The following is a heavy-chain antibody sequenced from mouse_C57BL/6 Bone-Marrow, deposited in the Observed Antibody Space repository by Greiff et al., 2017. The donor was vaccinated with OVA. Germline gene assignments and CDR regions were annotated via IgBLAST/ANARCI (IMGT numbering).Heavy chain of an antibody. J-gene: IGHJ1*03. Sequence: QVQLQQPGAELVMPGASVKLSCKASGYTFTSYWMHWVKQRPGQGLEWIGEIDPSDSYTNYNQKFKGKSTLTVDKSSSTAYMQLSSLTSEDSAVYYCARGRYYGGFDVWGTGTTVTVSS. D-gene: IGHD1-1*01. CDR1: GYTFTSYW. CDR2: IDPSDSYT. V-gene: IGHV1-69*01. CDR3: ARGRYYGGFDV.